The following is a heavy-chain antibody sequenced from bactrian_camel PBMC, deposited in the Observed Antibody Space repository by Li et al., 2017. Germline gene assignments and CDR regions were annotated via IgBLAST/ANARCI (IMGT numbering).Heavy chain of an antibody. CDR2: VSNDYDT. V-gene: IGHV3S53*01. CDR1: GSWYSETTS. Sequence: HVQLVESGGGSVQDGGSLRLSCSASGSWYSETTSKYGGLLMAWFRQAPDQEREAVAEVSNDYDTRYADSVKGRFTISKDKRKNIAVLEMNNLKPEDTATYYCAADSHACTGEVDMGYEYQYWGQGTQVTVS. J-gene: IGHJ4*01. D-gene: IGHD3*01. CDR3: AADSHACTGEVDMGYEYQY.